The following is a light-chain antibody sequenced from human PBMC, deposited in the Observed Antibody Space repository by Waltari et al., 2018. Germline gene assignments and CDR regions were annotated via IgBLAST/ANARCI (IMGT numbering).Light chain of an antibody. V-gene: IGLV1-40*02. Sequence: QSILTQPPSVSGAPGQRVTISCTGSSSNIGAGHDVHWYQEFPGTGPKLLIPGYNNRPSGGPDRFSGSKSGPSASLTITGLQAEDEAVYYCQSFDTCLSHGVVFGGGTKVTVL. J-gene: IGLJ3*02. CDR3: QSFDTCLSHGVV. CDR2: GYN. CDR1: SSNIGAGHD.